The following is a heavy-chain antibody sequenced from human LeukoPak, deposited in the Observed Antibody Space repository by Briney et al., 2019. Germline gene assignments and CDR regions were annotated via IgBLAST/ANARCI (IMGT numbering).Heavy chain of an antibody. CDR2: IYPGDSDT. Sequence: GESLKISCKGSGYSFTTYWIGWVRQLPGKGLEFMGIIYPGDSDTRYSPSFQGQVTISADKSIGTAYLQWSSLKASDTAMYYCARARYCSGGSCYAEYWGQGTLVTVSS. V-gene: IGHV5-51*01. CDR1: GYSFTTYW. D-gene: IGHD2-15*01. CDR3: ARARYCSGGSCYAEY. J-gene: IGHJ4*02.